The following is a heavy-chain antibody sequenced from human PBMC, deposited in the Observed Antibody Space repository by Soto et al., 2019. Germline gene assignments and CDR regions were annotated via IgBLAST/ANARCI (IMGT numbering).Heavy chain of an antibody. J-gene: IGHJ6*03. CDR1: GFTFDDYA. V-gene: IGHV3-9*01. Sequence: GGSLRLSCAASGFTFDDYAMHWVRQAPGKGLEWVSGISWNSGSIGYADSVKGRFTISRDNAKNSLYLQMNSLRAEDTALYYCAKDAQWLASSYYYYYMDVWGKGTTVTVSS. D-gene: IGHD6-19*01. CDR3: AKDAQWLASSYYYYYMDV. CDR2: ISWNSGSI.